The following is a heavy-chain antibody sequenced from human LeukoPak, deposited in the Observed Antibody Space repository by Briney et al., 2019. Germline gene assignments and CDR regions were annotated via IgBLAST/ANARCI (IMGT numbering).Heavy chain of an antibody. D-gene: IGHD3-22*01. CDR3: ARRTDYYDSSGYYYFDY. J-gene: IGHJ4*02. Sequence: SETLSLTCTVSGGSISSYYWGWIRQPPGKGLEWIGSIYYSGSTYYNPSLKSRVTISVDTSKNQFSLKLSSVTAADTAVYYCARRTDYYDSSGYYYFDYWGQGTLVTVSS. CDR1: GGSISSYY. CDR2: IYYSGST. V-gene: IGHV4-39*01.